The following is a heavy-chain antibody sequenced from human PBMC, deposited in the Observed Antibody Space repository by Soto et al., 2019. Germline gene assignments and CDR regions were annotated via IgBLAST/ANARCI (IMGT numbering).Heavy chain of an antibody. CDR2: IYYSGST. Sequence: PSETLSLTCSVSGDSVSSDNYYWSWIRQPPGKGLEWIGYIYYSGSTNYNPSLKSRVTISVDTSRNQFSLKLSSVTAADAAMYYCARIVVAANNWFDPWGRGSLVTVSS. CDR1: GDSVSSDNYY. CDR3: ARIVVAANNWFDP. J-gene: IGHJ5*02. V-gene: IGHV4-61*01. D-gene: IGHD2-15*01.